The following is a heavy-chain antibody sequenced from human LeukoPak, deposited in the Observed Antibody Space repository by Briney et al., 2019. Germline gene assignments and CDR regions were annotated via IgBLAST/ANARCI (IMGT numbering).Heavy chain of an antibody. CDR1: GYSFTSYW. J-gene: IGHJ6*02. V-gene: IGHV5-51*01. Sequence: GESLKISCKGSGYSFTSYWIGWVRQMPGKGLEWMGIIYPGDSDTRYSPSFQGQVTISADKSISSAYLQWSSLQQLDTVMPYCARQYYTRSVYYYGMDVWGQGTTVTVSS. CDR2: IYPGDSDT. D-gene: IGHD3-3*01. CDR3: ARQYYTRSVYYYGMDV.